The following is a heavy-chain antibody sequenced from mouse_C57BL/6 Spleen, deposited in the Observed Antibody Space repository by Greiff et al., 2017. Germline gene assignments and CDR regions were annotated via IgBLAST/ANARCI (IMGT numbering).Heavy chain of an antibody. CDR2: INPYNGGT. D-gene: IGHD1-1*02. Sequence: VQLQQSGPVLVKPGASVKMSCKASGYTFTDYYMNWVKQSHGKSLEWIGVINPYNGGTSYNQKFKGKATLTADKSSSTAYMQLNSLTSEDSAVYFCAREGLWALDYWGQGTTLTVSS. CDR1: GYTFTDYY. J-gene: IGHJ2*01. V-gene: IGHV1-19*01. CDR3: AREGLWALDY.